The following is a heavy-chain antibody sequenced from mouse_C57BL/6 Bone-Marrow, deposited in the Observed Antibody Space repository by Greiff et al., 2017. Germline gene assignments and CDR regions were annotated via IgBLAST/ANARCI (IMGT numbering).Heavy chain of an antibody. CDR2: LDPYDSYP. CDR3: ARLWDYDY. CDR1: GYTFTSYW. J-gene: IGHJ2*01. Sequence: QVQLQQPGAELVKPGASVKLSCKASGYTFTSYWMQWVKQRPGQGLEWIGVLDPYDSYPKYNHKFKGKATLTVDTSSSTAYTQLSSLTSEDSTGYYCARLWDYDYWGQGTTLTVSS. V-gene: IGHV1-50*01. D-gene: IGHD2-4*01.